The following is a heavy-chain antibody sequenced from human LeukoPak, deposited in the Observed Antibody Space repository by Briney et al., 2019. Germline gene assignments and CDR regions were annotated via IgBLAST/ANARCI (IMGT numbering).Heavy chain of an antibody. CDR3: AKEGYGSARSSFDY. Sequence: GGSLRLSCAASGFTFNTYAMHWVRQAPGKGLEWLAVMSYDLIRLHYADSVRGRFTISRDNYQNTLFLQMNSLRPEDTAVYYCAKEGYGSARSSFDYWGQGTLLTVSS. CDR2: MSYDLIRL. V-gene: IGHV3-30*18. D-gene: IGHD2-15*01. J-gene: IGHJ4*02. CDR1: GFTFNTYA.